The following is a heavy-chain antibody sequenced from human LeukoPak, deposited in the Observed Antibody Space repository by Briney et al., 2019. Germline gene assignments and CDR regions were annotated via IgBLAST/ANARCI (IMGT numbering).Heavy chain of an antibody. D-gene: IGHD2-15*01. CDR1: GFTFGDYA. V-gene: IGHV3-49*04. J-gene: IGHJ4*02. Sequence: GGSLRLSCTASGFTFGDYAMSWVRQAPGKGLEWVGFIRSKAYGGTTEYAASVKGRFTISRDDSKSIAYLKMNSLKTEDTAVYYCTRGCSGSCYYFDYWGQGTLVTVSS. CDR3: TRGCSGSCYYFDY. CDR2: IRSKAYGGTT.